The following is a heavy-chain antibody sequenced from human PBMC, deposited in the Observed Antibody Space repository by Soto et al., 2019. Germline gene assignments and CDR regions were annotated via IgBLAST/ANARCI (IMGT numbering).Heavy chain of an antibody. CDR3: AKEVSLGSTVDLGY. Sequence: QPGGSLRLSCAASGVTFSIFAMSWVRQSPGKGLEWVSTISGSGGSTYYADAVKGRFSISRDNSMGTLYLQMKSLRVEDTAIYYCAKEVSLGSTVDLGYWGQGTLVTVSS. D-gene: IGHD7-27*01. CDR2: ISGSGGST. CDR1: GVTFSIFA. J-gene: IGHJ4*02. V-gene: IGHV3-23*01.